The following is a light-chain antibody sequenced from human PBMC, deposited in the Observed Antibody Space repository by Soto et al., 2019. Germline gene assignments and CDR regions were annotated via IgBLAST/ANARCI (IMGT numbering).Light chain of an antibody. CDR1: QRVSNSY. CDR3: QQYERPPFA. CDR2: DAS. V-gene: IGKV3-20*01. Sequence: EIVLTQSPGTLSLSPGDRATLSCRASQRVSNSYLAWYQQKPGQAPRLLIYDASTRAAGVPYRVTGGGSGTDFTLTISALQPEDFALYFCQQYERPPFAFGQGTRLEI. J-gene: IGKJ2*01.